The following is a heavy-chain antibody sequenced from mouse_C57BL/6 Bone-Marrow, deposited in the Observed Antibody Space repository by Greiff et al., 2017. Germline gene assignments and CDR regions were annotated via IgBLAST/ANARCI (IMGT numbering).Heavy chain of an antibody. CDR2: ISSGGSYT. CDR1: GFTFSSYG. V-gene: IGHV5-6*01. D-gene: IGHD1-1*01. J-gene: IGHJ4*01. CDR3: ASPSVVAQYYAKDY. Sequence: EVMLVESGGDLVKPGGSLKLSCAASGFTFSSYGMSWVRQTPDKRLEWVATISSGGSYTYYPDSVKGRFTISSDNAKNTLYLQMSSLKSEDTAMYYCASPSVVAQYYAKDYWGQGTSVTVSS.